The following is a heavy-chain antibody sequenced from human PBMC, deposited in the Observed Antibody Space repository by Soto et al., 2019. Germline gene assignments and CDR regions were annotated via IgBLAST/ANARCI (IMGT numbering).Heavy chain of an antibody. Sequence: EVQLVESGGGLVQPGGSLKLSCAGSGFTFSGSAIHWVRQASGKGLEWVGRIRGKGNNYATTYSASVKGRFTIPRDDSTSTAYLQMNSLNTEDTAVYYCARPLTKSGAVTAGLDVWGQGTTVTVSS. D-gene: IGHD4-4*01. CDR3: ARPLTKSGAVTAGLDV. V-gene: IGHV3-73*02. J-gene: IGHJ6*02. CDR1: GFTFSGSA. CDR2: IRGKGNNYAT.